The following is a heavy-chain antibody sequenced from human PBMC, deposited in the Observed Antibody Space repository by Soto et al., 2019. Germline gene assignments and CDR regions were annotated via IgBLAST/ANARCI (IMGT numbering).Heavy chain of an antibody. CDR2: ISAYNGNT. V-gene: IGHV1-18*01. CDR1: GYTFTSYG. J-gene: IGHJ4*02. Sequence: ASVKVSCKASGYTFTSYGISWVRQAPGQGLEWMGWISAYNGNTNYAQKLQGRVTMTTDTSTSTAYMELRSLGAEDTAIYYCAKLGAYSTSAIDSWGQGALVTVSS. D-gene: IGHD6-6*01. CDR3: AKLGAYSTSAIDS.